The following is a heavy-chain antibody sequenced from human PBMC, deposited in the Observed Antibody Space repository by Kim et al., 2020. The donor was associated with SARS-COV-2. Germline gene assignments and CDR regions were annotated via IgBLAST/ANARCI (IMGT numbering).Heavy chain of an antibody. CDR3: ASGRIKQWLLTLYYFDY. Sequence: ASVKVSCKASGYTFTSYDINWVRQATGQGLEWMGWINPNSGNTGYAQKFQGRVTSTRNTSIITAYMELGSLISEDTAVYYCASGRIKQWLLTLYYFDYWGQGTLVTVSS. D-gene: IGHD6-19*01. CDR1: GYTFTSYD. CDR2: INPNSGNT. J-gene: IGHJ4*02. V-gene: IGHV1-8*01.